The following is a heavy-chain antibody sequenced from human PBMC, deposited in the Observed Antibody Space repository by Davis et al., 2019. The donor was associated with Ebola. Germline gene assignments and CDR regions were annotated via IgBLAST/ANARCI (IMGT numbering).Heavy chain of an antibody. V-gene: IGHV5-51*01. D-gene: IGHD6-13*01. CDR3: AISGYSSSLEDAFDI. Sequence: GESLKISCKGSGYSFTSYWIGWVRQMPGKGLEWMGIIYPGDSDTRYSPSFQGQVTISADKSISTAYLQWSILKASDTAMYYCAISGYSSSLEDAFDIWGQGTMVTVSS. CDR2: IYPGDSDT. J-gene: IGHJ3*02. CDR1: GYSFTSYW.